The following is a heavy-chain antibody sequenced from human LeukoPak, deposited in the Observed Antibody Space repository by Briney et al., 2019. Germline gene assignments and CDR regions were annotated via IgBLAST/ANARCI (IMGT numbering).Heavy chain of an antibody. V-gene: IGHV4-39*01. CDR3: ARRRTSYNILTGYYNFDF. CDR2: INHSGGT. D-gene: IGHD3-9*01. Sequence: SETLSLTCTVSGGSISSSSYYWGWIRQPPRKGLEWIGEINHSGGTNYNPSLKSRVTISVDTSKNQFSLKLSSVTAADTAVYYCARRRTSYNILTGYYNFDFWGQGTLVTVSS. CDR1: GGSISSSSYY. J-gene: IGHJ4*02.